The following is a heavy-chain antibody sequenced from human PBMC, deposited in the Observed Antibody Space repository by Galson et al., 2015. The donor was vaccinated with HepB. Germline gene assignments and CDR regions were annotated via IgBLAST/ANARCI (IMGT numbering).Heavy chain of an antibody. V-gene: IGHV3-7*03. J-gene: IGHJ4*02. CDR2: IKHDGTET. CDR1: GFTFSYSW. Sequence: SLRLSCAASGFTFSYSWMTWVRQAPGKGLEWLANIKHDGTETYYVGSVKGRFTLSRDNAKNSLYLQMNSLRVEDTAVYYRARERGYNYYFDSWGRGTLVTVSS. CDR3: ARERGYNYYFDS. D-gene: IGHD5-24*01.